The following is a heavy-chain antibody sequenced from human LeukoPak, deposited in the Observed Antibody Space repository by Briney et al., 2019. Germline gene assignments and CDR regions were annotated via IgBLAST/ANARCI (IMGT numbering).Heavy chain of an antibody. J-gene: IGHJ3*02. D-gene: IGHD1-26*01. V-gene: IGHV1-8*01. Sequence: ASVKVSCKASGYTFTSYDINWVRQATGQGLEWMGWMNPNSGNTGYAQKFQGRVTMTRDTSTSTVYMELSSLRSEDTAVYYCAEGSGSYYGAFDIWGQGTMVTVSS. CDR3: AEGSGSYYGAFDI. CDR1: GYTFTSYD. CDR2: MNPNSGNT.